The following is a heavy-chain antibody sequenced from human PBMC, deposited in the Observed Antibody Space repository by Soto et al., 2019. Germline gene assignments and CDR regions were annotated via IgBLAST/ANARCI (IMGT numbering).Heavy chain of an antibody. CDR1: GGSISSGGYY. J-gene: IGHJ6*02. V-gene: IGHV4-31*03. Sequence: QVQLQESGPGLVKPSQTLSLTCTVSGGSISSGGYYWTWIRQHPGKGLEWIGYNYYSGITYYNPSLKSRVTTSLDTSKNQFSLKLSSVTAADTAVYYCARGSSIAGLYYGMDVWGQGTTVTLSS. CDR2: NYYSGIT. CDR3: ARGSSIAGLYYGMDV. D-gene: IGHD6-6*01.